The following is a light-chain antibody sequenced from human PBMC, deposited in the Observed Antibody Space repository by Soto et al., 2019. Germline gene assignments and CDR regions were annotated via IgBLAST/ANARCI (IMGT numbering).Light chain of an antibody. CDR1: SSAIGAYNF. J-gene: IGLJ2*01. CDR3: TSWTTSTTMI. Sequence: QSALTQPASVSGSPGQSITISCTGTSSAIGAYNFVSWYQQHPGKAPKLMLYDVNIRPSGVYNRFSGSKSGNTASLTISGLQAEDEADYYCTSWTTSTTMIFGGGTKLTVL. CDR2: DVN. V-gene: IGLV2-14*03.